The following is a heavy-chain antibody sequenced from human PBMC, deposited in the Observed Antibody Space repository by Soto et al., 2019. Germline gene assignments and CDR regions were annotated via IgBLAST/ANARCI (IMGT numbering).Heavy chain of an antibody. CDR2: IKQDGSET. V-gene: IGHV3-7*01. J-gene: IGHJ4*02. Sequence: EVQLVESGGGLVQPGGSLRLSCAASEFAFSRYWMSWVHQAPGKGLEWVANIKQDGSETYYVDSVKGRFTISRDNAKNSLYLQMSSLRAEDTAVYYCARDSVFYDSTGDFDYWGQGTVVTVSS. CDR3: ARDSVFYDSTGDFDY. CDR1: EFAFSRYW. D-gene: IGHD3-22*01.